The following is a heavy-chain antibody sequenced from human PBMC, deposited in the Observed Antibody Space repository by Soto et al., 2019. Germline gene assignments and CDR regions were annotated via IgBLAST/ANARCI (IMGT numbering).Heavy chain of an antibody. CDR2: INAGNGYT. CDR1: GYTFTSYV. CDR3: ATWTWPVPVDY. J-gene: IGHJ4*02. D-gene: IGHD6-19*01. Sequence: QVQLVQSGAEVQQPGASVKVSCKASGYTFTSYVIHWVRQAPGQRLEWMGWINAGNGYTKYSQKFQGRVTITRDTSASTAYMELNSLRSEDTAVYYCATWTWPVPVDYWGQGTLVTVSS. V-gene: IGHV1-3*01.